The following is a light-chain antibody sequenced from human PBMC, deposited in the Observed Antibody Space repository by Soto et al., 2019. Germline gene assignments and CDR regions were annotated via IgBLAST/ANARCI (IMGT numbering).Light chain of an antibody. CDR2: EVR. CDR1: SSDVGAYNY. Sequence: QSALTQPRSVSGSPGQSVTISCTGTSSDVGAYNYVSWYQQHPGKAPKLIIYEVRNRPSGISFRFSGSKSGNTASLTISGLQAEDEADYYCSSYTSKSSLIFGGGTKLTVL. CDR3: SSYTSKSSLI. V-gene: IGLV2-14*01. J-gene: IGLJ2*01.